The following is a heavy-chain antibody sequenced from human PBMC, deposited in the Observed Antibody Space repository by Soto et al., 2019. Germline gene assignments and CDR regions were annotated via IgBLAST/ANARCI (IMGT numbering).Heavy chain of an antibody. CDR2: VYYSGTT. J-gene: IGHJ4*02. V-gene: IGHV4-61*01. Sequence: SETLSLTCSVSGGSVSNKTYYWSWIRQPPRKRLEWIGYVYYSGTTNYNPSLKSRVTISVDLSKNQFSLRLSSVTTEDTALYYCARTTAVPNTLRSRYFFDYWGQGTLVTVSS. CDR3: ARTTAVPNTLRSRYFFDY. CDR1: GGSVSNKTYY. D-gene: IGHD4-17*01.